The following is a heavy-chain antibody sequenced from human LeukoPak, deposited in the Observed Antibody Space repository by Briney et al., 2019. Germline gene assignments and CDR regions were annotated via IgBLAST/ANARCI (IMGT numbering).Heavy chain of an antibody. Sequence: ATVKVSCTASGYPLTGDYMHWVRQAPGQGLEWMGWINPNSGGTNYAQKFQGRVTMTRYTSISTAYMELSRLRSDDTAVYYCARDRIVVVMGSLGYWGQGTLVTVSS. CDR1: GYPLTGDY. D-gene: IGHD2-15*01. CDR3: ARDRIVVVMGSLGY. V-gene: IGHV1-2*02. J-gene: IGHJ4*02. CDR2: INPNSGGT.